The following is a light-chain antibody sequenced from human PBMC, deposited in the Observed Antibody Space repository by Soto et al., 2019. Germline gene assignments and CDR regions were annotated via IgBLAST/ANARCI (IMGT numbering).Light chain of an antibody. J-gene: IGKJ2*01. CDR3: QQYDSSPYT. CDR2: GAS. CDR1: QSVSSDY. Sequence: EIVLTQSPGTLSLSPGGRGTLSCRASQSVSSDYLAWYQQKPGQAARLLIYGASSRATGITDRFSGSGSGTDFTLTISRLEPEDSAVFYCQQYDSSPYTFGQGTRLEIK. V-gene: IGKV3-20*01.